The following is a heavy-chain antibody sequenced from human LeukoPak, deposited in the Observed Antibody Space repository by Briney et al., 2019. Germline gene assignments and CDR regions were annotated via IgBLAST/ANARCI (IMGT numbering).Heavy chain of an antibody. V-gene: IGHV4-59*12. CDR3: ARDLATYYYDTGYGMDV. CDR1: GGSISSYY. Sequence: SETLSLTCTVSGGSISSYYWSWIRQPPGKGLEWIGYIYYSGSTNYNPSLKSRVTISVDTSKNQFSLKLSSVTAADTAVYYCARDLATYYYDTGYGMDVWGQGTTVTVSS. D-gene: IGHD3-22*01. CDR2: IYYSGST. J-gene: IGHJ6*02.